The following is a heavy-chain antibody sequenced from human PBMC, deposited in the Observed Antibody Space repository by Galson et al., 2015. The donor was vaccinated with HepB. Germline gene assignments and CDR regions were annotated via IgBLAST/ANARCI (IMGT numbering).Heavy chain of an antibody. CDR1: GFSLSTSGMC. CDR2: IDWDDDK. V-gene: IGHV2-70*11. D-gene: IGHD2-8*01. CDR3: ARIRNDLNWFDP. J-gene: IGHJ5*02. Sequence: PALVKPTQTLTLTCTFSGFSLSTSGMCVSWIRQPPGKALEWLARIDWDDDKYYSTSLRTRLTISKDTSKNQVVLTMTNMDPVDTATYYCARIRNDLNWFDPWGQGTLVTVSS.